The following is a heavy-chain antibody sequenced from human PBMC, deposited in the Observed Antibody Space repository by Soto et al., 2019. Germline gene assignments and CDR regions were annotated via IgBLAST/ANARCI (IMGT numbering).Heavy chain of an antibody. Sequence: QVPLQESGPGLVTPSQTLSLTCTVSGGAISSGDYYWSWIRQPPGTGLEWIGYINSSGSTYYNPSLKSRVTISVDTSKGQFSLNLSSVTAADTAMYYCARAGVATIYSGNNWFDPWGQGALVTVSS. D-gene: IGHD5-12*01. CDR3: ARAGVATIYSGNNWFDP. CDR1: GGAISSGDYY. CDR2: INSSGST. V-gene: IGHV4-30-4*01. J-gene: IGHJ5*02.